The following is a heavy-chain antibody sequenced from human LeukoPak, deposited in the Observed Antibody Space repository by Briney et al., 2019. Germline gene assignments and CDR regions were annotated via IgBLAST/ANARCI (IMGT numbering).Heavy chain of an antibody. J-gene: IGHJ4*02. CDR3: ATAQIGSGSYYIKSQFDY. CDR2: FDPEEGET. D-gene: IGHD3-10*01. CDR1: GYTLTELS. Sequence: ASVNVSCKVSGYTLTELSMHWVRQAPGRGGEWMGGFDPEEGETIYTQKFQGRVTMTEDTSTDTAYMELSSLRSEDTAVYYCATAQIGSGSYYIKSQFDYWGQGTLVTVSS. V-gene: IGHV1-24*01.